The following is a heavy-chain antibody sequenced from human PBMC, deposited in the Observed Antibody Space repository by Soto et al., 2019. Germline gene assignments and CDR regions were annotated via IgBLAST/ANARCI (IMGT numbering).Heavy chain of an antibody. Sequence: ASVKVSCKASGYTFTSYYMHWVRQAPGQGLEWLGIINPSGGSTSYAQKFQGRVTMTRDTSTSTVYMELSSLRSEDTAVYYFARAYGSGSKTFDYWGQGTLVTVS. J-gene: IGHJ4*02. CDR3: ARAYGSGSKTFDY. CDR2: INPSGGST. D-gene: IGHD3-10*01. V-gene: IGHV1-46*03. CDR1: GYTFTSYY.